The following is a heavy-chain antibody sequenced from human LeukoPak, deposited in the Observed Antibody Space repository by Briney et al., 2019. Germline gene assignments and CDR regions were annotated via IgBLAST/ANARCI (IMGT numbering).Heavy chain of an antibody. CDR1: GFTFSNYA. CDR2: IWDDGNNQ. J-gene: IGHJ4*02. V-gene: IGHV3-33*01. Sequence: PGGSLRLSCAASGFTFSNYAMHWVRQPPGKGLEWVAVIWDDGNNQYYSDSVKGRSTISRDNSNNTLYLQMNSLRAEDTAVYYCARIDSSSWYWAFDYWGRGTLVTVSS. D-gene: IGHD6-13*01. CDR3: ARIDSSSWYWAFDY.